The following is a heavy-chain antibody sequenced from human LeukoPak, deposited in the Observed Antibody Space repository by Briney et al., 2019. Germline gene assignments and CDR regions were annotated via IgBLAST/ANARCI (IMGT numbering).Heavy chain of an antibody. CDR2: IYYSGST. V-gene: IGHV4-30-4*01. Sequence: SETLSLTCTVSGGSISSGDYYWSWIRQPPGKGLEWIGYIYYSGSTYYNPSLKSRVTISVDTSKNQFSLKLSSVTAADTAVYYCARLRRGSGSPDYWGQGTLVTVSS. CDR1: GGSISSGDYY. J-gene: IGHJ4*02. D-gene: IGHD3-10*01. CDR3: ARLRRGSGSPDY.